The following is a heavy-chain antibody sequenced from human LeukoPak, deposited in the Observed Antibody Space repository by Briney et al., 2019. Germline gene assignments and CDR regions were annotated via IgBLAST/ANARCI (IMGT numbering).Heavy chain of an antibody. Sequence: ASVKVSCKASGYSLSSNGISWARQAPGQGLEWMGWISDYSGNTKYAQNFQGRVIMTTDTSTSTAYMELRSLRSDDTAVYHCAREGATDYYFDYWGQGTLVTVSS. D-gene: IGHD4-11*01. V-gene: IGHV1-18*01. CDR3: AREGATDYYFDY. CDR2: ISDYSGNT. J-gene: IGHJ4*02. CDR1: GYSLSSNG.